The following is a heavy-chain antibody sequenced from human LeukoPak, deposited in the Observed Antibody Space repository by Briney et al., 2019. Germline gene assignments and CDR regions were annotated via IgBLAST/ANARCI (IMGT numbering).Heavy chain of an antibody. J-gene: IGHJ6*02. CDR2: INPSGGST. CDR3: ARDKWYYDFWSGYYGDSYYYGMDV. V-gene: IGHV1-46*01. D-gene: IGHD3-3*01. CDR1: GYTFTSYY. Sequence: EASVKVSCKASGYTFTSYYMHWVRQAPGQGLEWMGIINPSGGSTSYAQKFQGRVTMTRDTSTSTVYMELSGLRSEDTAVYYCARDKWYYDFWSGYYGDSYYYGMDVWGQGTTVTVSS.